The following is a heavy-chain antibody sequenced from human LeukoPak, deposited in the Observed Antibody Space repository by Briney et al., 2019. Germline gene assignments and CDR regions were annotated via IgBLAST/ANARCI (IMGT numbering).Heavy chain of an antibody. J-gene: IGHJ4*02. CDR2: LYSVGNT. CDR3: ARGVEPLAANTLAY. CDR1: GFTVITND. V-gene: IGHV3-53*01. D-gene: IGHD1-14*01. Sequence: GGSLRLSCAASGFTVITNDMTWVRQAPGKGLECVSVLYSVGNTKYADSVQGRFTISRDNSKNTLYLEMNSLSPDDTAVYYCARGVEPLAANTLAYWGQGTLVTVSS.